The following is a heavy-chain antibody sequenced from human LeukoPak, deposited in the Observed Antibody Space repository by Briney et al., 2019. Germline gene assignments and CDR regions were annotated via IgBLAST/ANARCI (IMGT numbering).Heavy chain of an antibody. D-gene: IGHD3-22*01. J-gene: IGHJ4*02. CDR2: IYYSGST. V-gene: IGHV4-59*01. CDR3: AREEYYYDSSGSRGRDY. Sequence: SETLSLTCTVSGGSISSYYWSWIRQPPGKGLEWIGYIYYSGSTNYNPSLKSRVTISVDTSKNQFSLKLSSVTAADTAVYYCAREEYYYDSSGSRGRDYWGQGTLVTVSS. CDR1: GGSISSYY.